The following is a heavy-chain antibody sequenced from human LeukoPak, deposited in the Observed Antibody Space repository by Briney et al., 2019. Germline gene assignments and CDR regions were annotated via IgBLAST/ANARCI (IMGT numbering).Heavy chain of an antibody. J-gene: IGHJ4*02. D-gene: IGHD3-22*01. CDR2: INRDGSTT. CDR1: GFNFSAYW. V-gene: IGHV3-74*01. Sequence: PGGSLRLSCAASGFNFSAYWMHWVRQVPGKGLVWVSRINRDGSTTSYADSVKGRFTISRDNAKNSLYLQMNSLRAEDTAVYYCARTTYYYDSSGYPFDYWGQGTLVTVSS. CDR3: ARTTYYYDSSGYPFDY.